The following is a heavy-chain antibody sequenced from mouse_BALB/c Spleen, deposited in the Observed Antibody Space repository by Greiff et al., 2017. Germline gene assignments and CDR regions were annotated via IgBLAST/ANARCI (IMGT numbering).Heavy chain of an antibody. CDR1: GFTFSSYA. Sequence: EVKLMESGGGLVKPGGSLKLSCAASGFTFSSYAMSWVRQTPEKRLEWVASISSGGSTYYPDSVMGRFTISRDNARNILYLQMSSLRSEDTAMYYCARGGGNYPFYYAMDYWGQGTSVTVSS. D-gene: IGHD2-1*01. V-gene: IGHV5-6-5*01. CDR3: ARGGGNYPFYYAMDY. CDR2: ISSGGST. J-gene: IGHJ4*01.